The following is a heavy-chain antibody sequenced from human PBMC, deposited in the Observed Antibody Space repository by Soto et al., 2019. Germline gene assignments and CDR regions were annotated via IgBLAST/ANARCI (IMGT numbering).Heavy chain of an antibody. D-gene: IGHD2-15*01. CDR2: INPNSGDT. Sequence: XSVKGAFKASGYLLTAYSMHWVRQAPGQGLEWLGWINPNSGDTIYAQKFQDRVTMTCDTSVSTAYLELSSLSSDDTALYYCAREASAVVSLDYWGQGTLVTVSS. CDR3: AREASAVVSLDY. CDR1: GYLLTAYS. J-gene: IGHJ4*02. V-gene: IGHV1-2*02.